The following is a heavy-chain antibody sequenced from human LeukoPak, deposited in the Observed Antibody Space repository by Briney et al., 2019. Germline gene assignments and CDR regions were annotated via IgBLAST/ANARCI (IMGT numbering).Heavy chain of an antibody. CDR3: ARETPDSSGWD. CDR1: GFTFSSYS. CDR2: IKQDGSRK. V-gene: IGHV3-7*01. D-gene: IGHD6-19*01. Sequence: PGGSLRLSCAASGFTFSSYSMNWVRQAPGKGLEWVANIKQDGSRKYYVDSVKGRFTISRDNAKNSLYLQMNSLRSEDTAVYYCARETPDSSGWDWGQGTLVTVSS. J-gene: IGHJ4*02.